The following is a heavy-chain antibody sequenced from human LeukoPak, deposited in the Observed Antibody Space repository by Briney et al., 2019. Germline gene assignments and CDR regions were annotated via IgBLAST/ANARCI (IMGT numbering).Heavy chain of an antibody. J-gene: IGHJ4*02. Sequence: SETLSLTCNVSGGSISSYYWTWTRQSAGKGLEWIGRISASGSTNYNPSLKSRVTVSVDTSNNHFSLNLSSVTAADTAVYYCAGYSSSWYAFDYWGQGTLVTVSS. D-gene: IGHD6-13*01. CDR1: GGSISSYY. CDR3: AGYSSSWYAFDY. CDR2: ISASGST. V-gene: IGHV4-4*07.